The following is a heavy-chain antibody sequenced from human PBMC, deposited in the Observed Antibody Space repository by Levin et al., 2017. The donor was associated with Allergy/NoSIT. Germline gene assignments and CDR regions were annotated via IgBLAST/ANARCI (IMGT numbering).Heavy chain of an antibody. J-gene: IGHJ6*02. V-gene: IGHV1-18*01. CDR3: ARARAGGNLPLGLAIPNYYYYYGMDV. CDR2: ISAYNGNT. Sequence: ASVKVSCKASGYTFTSYGISWVRQAPGQGLEWMGWISAYNGNTNYAQKLQGRVTMTTDTSTSTAYMELRSLRSDDTAVYYCARARAGGNLPLGLAIPNYYYYYGMDVWGQGTTVTVSS. CDR1: GYTFTSYG. D-gene: IGHD4-23*01.